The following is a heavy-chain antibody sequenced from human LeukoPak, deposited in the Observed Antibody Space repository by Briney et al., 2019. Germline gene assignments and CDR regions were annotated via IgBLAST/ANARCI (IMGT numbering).Heavy chain of an antibody. V-gene: IGHV3-23*01. CDR1: GFIFSNYA. CDR3: AKMRGQYYHSYYMDA. CDR2: GGSGGST. Sequence: SGGSLRLSCAASGFIFSNYAMTWVRQAPGKGLEWVSYGGSGGSTYYADSVKGRFTVSRDNSKSTLYLQMNSLTAEDTALYYCAKMRGQYYHSYYMDAWGKGTTVTVSS. J-gene: IGHJ6*03.